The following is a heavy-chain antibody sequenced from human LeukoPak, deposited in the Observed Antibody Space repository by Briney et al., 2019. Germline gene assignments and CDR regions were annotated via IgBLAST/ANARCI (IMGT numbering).Heavy chain of an antibody. V-gene: IGHV3-33*01. CDR2: KWYDGSQK. CDR1: GFTFNTYG. CDR3: ARVGCTGGSCKPYAYYTMDV. Sequence: GGSLRLFCAPSGFTFNTYGMNWVRQGPGKGLEGGGNKWYDGSQKYYADSVKGRFTISRDNSKNTLYLEMSSLRADDTAVYYCARVGCTGGSCKPYAYYTMDVWGQGTTVTVSS. D-gene: IGHD2-15*01. J-gene: IGHJ6*02.